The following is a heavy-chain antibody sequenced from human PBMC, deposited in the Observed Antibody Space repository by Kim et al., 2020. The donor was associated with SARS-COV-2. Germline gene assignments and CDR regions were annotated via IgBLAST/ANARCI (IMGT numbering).Heavy chain of an antibody. V-gene: IGHV3-64D*06. Sequence: KSYADSVNGRFTISRDNSKNTLYLPMSSLRAEDTAVYYWVKRRAYHGMDVWGQGTTVTLSS. J-gene: IGHJ6*02. D-gene: IGHD3-16*01. CDR2: K. CDR3: VKRRAYHGMDV.